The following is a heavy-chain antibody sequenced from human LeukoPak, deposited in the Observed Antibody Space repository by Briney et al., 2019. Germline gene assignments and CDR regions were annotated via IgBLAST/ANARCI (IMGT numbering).Heavy chain of an antibody. J-gene: IGHJ4*02. CDR2: ISGSGGST. Sequence: GGSLRLSCAASGFTSSSYAMSWVRQAPGKGLEWVSAISGSGGSTYYADSVKGRFTISRDNSKNTLYLQMNSLRAEDTAVYYCAKYGFGEFHFDYWGQGTLVTVSS. D-gene: IGHD3-10*01. CDR1: GFTSSSYA. V-gene: IGHV3-23*01. CDR3: AKYGFGEFHFDY.